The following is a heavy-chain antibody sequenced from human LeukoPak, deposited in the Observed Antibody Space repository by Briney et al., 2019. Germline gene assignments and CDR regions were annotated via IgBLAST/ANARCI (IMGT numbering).Heavy chain of an antibody. CDR2: ISTNTGNP. CDR1: GYTFTSYA. D-gene: IGHD6-19*01. Sequence: GASVKVSCKASGYTFTSYAMNWVRQAPGQRLEWMGWISTNTGNPTYAQGFTGRFVFSLDTSVSTAYLQISSLKAEDTAVYYCAREDSSGWLDYWGQGTLVTVSS. CDR3: AREDSSGWLDY. V-gene: IGHV7-4-1*02. J-gene: IGHJ4*02.